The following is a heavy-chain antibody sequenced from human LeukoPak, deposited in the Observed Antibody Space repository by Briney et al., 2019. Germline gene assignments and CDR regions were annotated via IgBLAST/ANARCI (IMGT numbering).Heavy chain of an antibody. D-gene: IGHD6-19*01. CDR2: IYHSGST. CDR3: ATSSGWSNPYDY. V-gene: IGHV4-30-2*01. CDR1: GGSISSGGYS. Sequence: SQTLSLTCAVSGGSISSGGYSWSWIRQPPGKGLEWIGYIYHSGSTYYNPSLKSRVTISVDRSKNQFSLKLSSVTAADTAVYYCATSSGWSNPYDYWGQGTLVTVSS. J-gene: IGHJ4*02.